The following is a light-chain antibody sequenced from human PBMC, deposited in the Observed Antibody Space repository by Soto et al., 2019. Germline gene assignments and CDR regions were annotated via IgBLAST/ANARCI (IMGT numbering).Light chain of an antibody. CDR3: QQYNSYWT. CDR2: VAS. CDR1: QPISNW. J-gene: IGKJ1*01. V-gene: IGKV1D-16*01. Sequence: DNQMPPFPAFVSEYVLDRCHIMFRASQPISNWLAWYQQKPGKAPKLLIYVASALHSGVPSRFSGSGSGTDFTLTISSLQPEDFATYYCQQYNSYWTFAQRTKVDI.